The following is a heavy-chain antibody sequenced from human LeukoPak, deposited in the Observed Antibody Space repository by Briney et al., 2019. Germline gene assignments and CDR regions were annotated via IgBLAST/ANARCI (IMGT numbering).Heavy chain of an antibody. V-gene: IGHV3-9*01. D-gene: IGHD2-15*01. Sequence: GRSLRLSCAASGFTFDDYAMHWVRQAPGKGLEWVSGISWNSGSIGYADSVKGRFTISRDNAKNSLYLQVNSLRAEDTALYYCAKAGYCSGGSCYSIDYWGQGTLVTVSS. CDR2: ISWNSGSI. CDR1: GFTFDDYA. CDR3: AKAGYCSGGSCYSIDY. J-gene: IGHJ4*02.